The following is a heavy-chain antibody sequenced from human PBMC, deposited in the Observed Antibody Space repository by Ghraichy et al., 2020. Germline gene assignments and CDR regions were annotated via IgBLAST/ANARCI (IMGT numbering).Heavy chain of an antibody. CDR3: ARDGPNLMWEDAFDI. CDR2: ISSSSSYI. CDR1: GFTFSSYS. Sequence: GGSLRLSCAASGFTFSSYSMNWVRQAPGKGLEWVSSISSSSSYIYYADSVKGRFTISRDNAKNSLYLQMNSLRAEDTAVYYCARDGPNLMWEDAFDIWGQGTMVTVSS. D-gene: IGHD1-26*01. J-gene: IGHJ3*02. V-gene: IGHV3-21*01.